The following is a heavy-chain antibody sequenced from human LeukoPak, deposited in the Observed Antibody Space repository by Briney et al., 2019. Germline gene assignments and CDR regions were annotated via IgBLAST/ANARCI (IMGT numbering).Heavy chain of an antibody. CDR1: GFTFSSYA. CDR3: ANEEPLYDYVWGSYLDY. Sequence: GGSLRLSCAASGFTFSSYAMSWVRQAPGKGLEWVSAISGSGGSTYYADSVKGRFTISRDNPKNTLYLQMNSLRAEDTAVYYCANEEPLYDYVWGSYLDYWGQGTLVTVSS. D-gene: IGHD3-16*01. J-gene: IGHJ4*02. CDR2: ISGSGGST. V-gene: IGHV3-23*01.